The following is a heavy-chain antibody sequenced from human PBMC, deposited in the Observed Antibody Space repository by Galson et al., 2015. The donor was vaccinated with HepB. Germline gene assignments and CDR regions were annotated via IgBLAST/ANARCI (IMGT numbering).Heavy chain of an antibody. D-gene: IGHD1-26*01. CDR3: ARGRAGPSGSYSVFDL. V-gene: IGHV1-8*01. J-gene: IGHJ2*01. Sequence: SVKVSCKASGYTFTSYDINWVRQATGQGLEWMGWMNPNSGNTGYAQKFQGRVTMTRNTSISTAYMELSSLRSEDTAVYYCARGRAGPSGSYSVFDLWGRGTLVTVSS. CDR1: GYTFTSYD. CDR2: MNPNSGNT.